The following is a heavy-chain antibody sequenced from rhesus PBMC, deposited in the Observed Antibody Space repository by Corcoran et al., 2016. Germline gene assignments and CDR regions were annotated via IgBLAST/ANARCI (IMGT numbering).Heavy chain of an antibody. CDR2: IRATSKTI. J-gene: IGHJ4*01. CDR1: GFTFGDYG. V-gene: IGHV3-7*01. CDR3: SRDDYGSD. Sequence: EVQLVESGGGLVQPGGSLRLSCAGSGFTFGDYGTTWVRQVTGRVREWIASIRATSKTISSAAYAKGRVAVTRENAKNVLSLKRNSLRAEDTAVYYCSRDDYGSDWGQGVLVTVSS. D-gene: IGHD4-29*01.